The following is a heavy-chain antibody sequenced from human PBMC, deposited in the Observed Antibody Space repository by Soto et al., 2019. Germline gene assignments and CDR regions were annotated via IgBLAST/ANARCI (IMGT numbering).Heavy chain of an antibody. CDR2: IRSSGDNT. J-gene: IGHJ4*02. D-gene: IGHD6-19*01. CDR3: AKLPVAGSSTFDY. CDR1: GFTFSSYA. Sequence: PGGSLRLSCAASGFTFSSYAMSWVRQAPGKGLEWISAIRSSGDNTYYADSVKGRFTISRDNSKSTLYVQMNSLRAEDTAVYYCAKLPVAGSSTFDYWGQGVLVTV. V-gene: IGHV3-23*01.